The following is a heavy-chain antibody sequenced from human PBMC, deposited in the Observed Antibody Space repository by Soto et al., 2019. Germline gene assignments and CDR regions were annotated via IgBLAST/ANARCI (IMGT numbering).Heavy chain of an antibody. D-gene: IGHD6-6*01. CDR3: ERDGRGSSSCRLPLVP. CDR1: GYRITNYG. CDR2: ISGYNVTT. V-gene: IGHV1-18*01. Sequence: QVHLVQSGTEVKQPGASVKVSCKASGYRITNYGISWVRQAPGQGLEWMGWISGYNVTTNYAQKFQGRLTMTTDTSTNTAYMELRSLSSEDTAVYYCERDGRGSSSCRLPLVPWGQGTLVTVSS. J-gene: IGHJ5*02.